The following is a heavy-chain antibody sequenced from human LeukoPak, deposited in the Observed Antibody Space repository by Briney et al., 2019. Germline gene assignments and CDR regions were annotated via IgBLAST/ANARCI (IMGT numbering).Heavy chain of an antibody. D-gene: IGHD6-13*01. Sequence: GGSLRLSCAASGFTFSSYAMTWVRQAPGKGLEWVSSISAGAGTYYADSVTGRFTVSRDNSKNILYPQMNSLRAEDTAVYYCAKEPKYSSSYYSDYWGQGTLVTVSS. V-gene: IGHV3-23*01. J-gene: IGHJ4*02. CDR2: ISAGAGT. CDR3: AKEPKYSSSYYSDY. CDR1: GFTFSSYA.